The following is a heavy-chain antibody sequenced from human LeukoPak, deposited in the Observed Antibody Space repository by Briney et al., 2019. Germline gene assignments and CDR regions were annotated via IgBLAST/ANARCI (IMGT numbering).Heavy chain of an antibody. Sequence: PWGSLRLSCAASGFTFSSYWMSWVRQAPGKGLEWVANIKQDGSEKYYVDSVKGRFTISRDNAKNSLYLQMNSLRAEDTAVYYCARAPRTRYYYDSSGYFDYWGQGTLVTVSS. CDR1: GFTFSSYW. CDR2: IKQDGSEK. V-gene: IGHV3-7*01. CDR3: ARAPRTRYYYDSSGYFDY. J-gene: IGHJ4*02. D-gene: IGHD3-22*01.